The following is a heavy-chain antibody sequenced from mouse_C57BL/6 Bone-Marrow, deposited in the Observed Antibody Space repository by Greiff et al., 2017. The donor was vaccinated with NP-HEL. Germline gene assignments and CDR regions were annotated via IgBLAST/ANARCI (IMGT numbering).Heavy chain of an antibody. J-gene: IGHJ4*01. Sequence: EVKLVESGGGLVKPGGSLKLSCAASGFTFSSYAMSWVRQTPEKRLEWVATISDGGSYTYYPDNVKGRFTISRDNAKNNLYLQMSHLKSEDTAMYYCAREGITTVVAPGWGQGTSVTVSS. D-gene: IGHD1-1*01. CDR3: AREGITTVVAPG. CDR1: GFTFSSYA. V-gene: IGHV5-4*01. CDR2: ISDGGSYT.